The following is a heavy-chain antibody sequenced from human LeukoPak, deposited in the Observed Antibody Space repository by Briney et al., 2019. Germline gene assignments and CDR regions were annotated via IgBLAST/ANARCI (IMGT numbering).Heavy chain of an antibody. D-gene: IGHD3-3*01. CDR3: TRGALRFLEWPFDP. J-gene: IGHJ5*02. CDR1: GFTFSDYY. CDR2: ISSSGSTI. Sequence: GGSLRLSCAASGFTFSDYYMSWIRQAPGKGLEWVSYISSSGSTIYYADSVKGRFTISRDNAKNSLYLQMNSLKTEDTAVYYCTRGALRFLEWPFDPWGQGTLVTVSP. V-gene: IGHV3-11*01.